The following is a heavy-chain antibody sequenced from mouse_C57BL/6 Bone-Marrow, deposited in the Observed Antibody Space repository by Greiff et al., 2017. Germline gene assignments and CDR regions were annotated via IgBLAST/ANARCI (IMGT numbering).Heavy chain of an antibody. CDR3: TTGLPRDFDY. Sequence: EVNVVESGAELVRPGASVKLSCTASGFNIKDDYMHWVKQRPEQGLEWIGWIDPGNGDTEYASKFQGKATITADASSNTAYLQLSSLTSEDTAVYYCTTGLPRDFDYWGQGTTLTVSS. D-gene: IGHD3-3*01. V-gene: IGHV14-4*01. CDR1: GFNIKDDY. J-gene: IGHJ2*01. CDR2: IDPGNGDT.